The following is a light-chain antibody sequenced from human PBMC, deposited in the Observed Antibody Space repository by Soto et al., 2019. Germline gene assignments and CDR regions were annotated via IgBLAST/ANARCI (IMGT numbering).Light chain of an antibody. J-gene: IGLJ3*02. CDR2: DVS. CDR3: SSYTSSSTGV. V-gene: IGLV2-14*03. Sequence: QSALTQPASVSGSPGQSITISCTGTSSDVGGYKYVSWYQQHPGKAPKLMIYDVSNRPSGVSNRFSGSKSGNTASLIISGLQAEDEADYYCSSYTSSSTGVIGGGTKLTVL. CDR1: SSDVGGYKY.